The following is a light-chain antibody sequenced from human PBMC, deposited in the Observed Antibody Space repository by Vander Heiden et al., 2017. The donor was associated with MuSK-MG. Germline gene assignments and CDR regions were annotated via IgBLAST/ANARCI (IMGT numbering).Light chain of an antibody. CDR1: QSIRSW. V-gene: IGKV1-5*01. CDR2: DAS. CDR3: QQYNSYMST. J-gene: IGKJ2*01. Sequence: DIQMTQSPSTLSASVGDRVTITCRASQSIRSWLAWYQQKPGKAPKLLIYDASSLESGVPSRFRRSGSGTEFTLTISSLHPDDFATYYCQQYNSYMSTFGQGTKLEIK.